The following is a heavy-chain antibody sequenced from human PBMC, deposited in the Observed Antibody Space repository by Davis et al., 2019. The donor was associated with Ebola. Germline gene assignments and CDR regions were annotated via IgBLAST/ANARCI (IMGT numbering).Heavy chain of an antibody. Sequence: MPSETLSLTCTVSGASISSGSYYWSWIRQPPGKGLEWIGYIYYSGSTNYNPSLKSRVTISVDTSKNQFSLKLSSVTAADTAVYYCARTGLYYDSSGYFDYWGQGTLVTVSS. CDR1: GASISSGSYY. J-gene: IGHJ4*02. V-gene: IGHV4-61*01. CDR3: ARTGLYYDSSGYFDY. CDR2: IYYSGST. D-gene: IGHD3-22*01.